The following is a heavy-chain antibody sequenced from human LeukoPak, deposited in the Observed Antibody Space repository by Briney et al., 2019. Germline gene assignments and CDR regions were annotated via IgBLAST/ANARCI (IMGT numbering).Heavy chain of an antibody. D-gene: IGHD1-26*01. V-gene: IGHV5-51*01. CDR2: IYPGESDT. CDR1: GYRFTTYW. J-gene: IGHJ4*02. CDR3: ARSDGGVGDTAYFDY. Sequence: GGALKISFKGSGYRFTTYWIGWGRPMPGKGGGGMGIIYPGESDTKYSTSFQGQVTISADKTISTTYLQWSSLKASDIAMYYCARSDGGVGDTAYFDYWGQGTLVTVSS.